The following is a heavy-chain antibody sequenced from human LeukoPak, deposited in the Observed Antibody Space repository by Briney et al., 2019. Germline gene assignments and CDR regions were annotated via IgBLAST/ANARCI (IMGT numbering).Heavy chain of an antibody. CDR3: AKEGNWFDP. V-gene: IGHV3-53*01. J-gene: IGHJ5*02. CDR1: GFSVSAIY. CDR2: IYSAGTS. Sequence: GGSLRLSCTVSGFSVSAIYLSWVRQVPGKGLQWVSGIYSAGTSFHAESLEGRFTVSRDFSKNILYLQMNSLRAEDTAVYYCAKEGNWFDPWGQGTLVTVSS.